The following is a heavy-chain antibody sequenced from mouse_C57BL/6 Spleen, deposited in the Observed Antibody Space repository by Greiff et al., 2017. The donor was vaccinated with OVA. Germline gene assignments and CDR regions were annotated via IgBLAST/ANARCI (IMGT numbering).Heavy chain of an antibody. CDR2: IWSDGST. V-gene: IGHV2-6-1*01. CDR1: GFSLTSYG. Sequence: VKLKESGPGLVAPSPSLSITCTVSGFSLTSYGVHWVRQPPGKGLEWLVVIWSDGSTTYNSALKSRLSISKDNSKSQVFLKMNSLQTDDTAMYYCARQLRGDWYFDVWGTGTTVTVSS. CDR3: ARQLRGDWYFDV. J-gene: IGHJ1*03.